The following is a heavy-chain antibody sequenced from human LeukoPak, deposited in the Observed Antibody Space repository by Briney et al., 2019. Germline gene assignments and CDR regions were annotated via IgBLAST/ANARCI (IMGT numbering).Heavy chain of an antibody. CDR3: AREGSYGVRWFDP. CDR1: GGSFSSGSYY. Sequence: SETLSLTCTVSGGSFSSGSYYWSWIRQPPGKGLEWIGYIYYSGSTNYNPSLKSRVTISVDTSKNQFSLKLSSVTAADTAVYYCAREGSYGVRWFDPWGQGTLVTVSS. J-gene: IGHJ5*02. V-gene: IGHV4-61*01. D-gene: IGHD1-26*01. CDR2: IYYSGST.